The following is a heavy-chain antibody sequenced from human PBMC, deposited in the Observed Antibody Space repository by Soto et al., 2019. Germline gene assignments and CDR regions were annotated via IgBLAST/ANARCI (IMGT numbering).Heavy chain of an antibody. D-gene: IGHD3-10*01. J-gene: IGHJ4*02. Sequence: GASVKVSCKASGGTFSSYIISWVRQAPGQGLEWMGRIIPILGIANYAQKFQGRVTITADKSTSTAYMELSSLRSEDTAVYYCAKTPVGLLLWFGEGHDPFDYWGQGTLVTVSS. CDR1: GGTFSSYI. CDR2: IIPILGIA. CDR3: AKTPVGLLLWFGEGHDPFDY. V-gene: IGHV1-69*02.